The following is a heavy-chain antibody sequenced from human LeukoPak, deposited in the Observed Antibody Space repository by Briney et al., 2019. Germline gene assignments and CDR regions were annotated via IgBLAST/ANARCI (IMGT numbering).Heavy chain of an antibody. CDR3: VHRTTVTSFDY. V-gene: IGHV2-5*02. Sequence: SGPTLVNPTQTLTLTCTFSGFSLTTSGVVVGWVRQPPGKALEWVAFIYGDDNKRYSPSLKSRLTITKDTSKNQVVLTITNVDPVDTATYYCVHRTTVTSFDYWGQGTLVTDSS. CDR1: GFSLTTSGVV. CDR2: IYGDDNK. J-gene: IGHJ4*02. D-gene: IGHD4-17*01.